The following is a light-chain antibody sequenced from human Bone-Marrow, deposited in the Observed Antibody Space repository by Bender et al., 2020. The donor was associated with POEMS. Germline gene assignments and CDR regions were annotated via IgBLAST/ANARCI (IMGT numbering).Light chain of an antibody. Sequence: QSVLAQPASVSGSPGQSITISCTGTSSDVGGYNFVSWYQQHPGRAPKLLIHNVSNRPSGISSRFSGSKSGNTASLTISGLQSEDEADYYCSSYTGSSTQVFGGGTKVTVL. V-gene: IGLV2-14*03. CDR3: SSYTGSSTQV. CDR1: SSDVGGYNF. J-gene: IGLJ3*02. CDR2: NVS.